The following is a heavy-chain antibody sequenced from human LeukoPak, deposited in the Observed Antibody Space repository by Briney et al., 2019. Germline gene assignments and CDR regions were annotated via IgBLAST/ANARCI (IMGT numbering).Heavy chain of an antibody. Sequence: GGSLRLSCAASGFIFSNFTMNWVRQAPGKGLEWVPSISRTTSFKYYADSMKGRFTISRDNVKNSLYLQMNSLRAEDTAVYYCARGVIVGDVWGQGTTVTVSS. J-gene: IGHJ6*02. CDR1: GFIFSNFT. V-gene: IGHV3-21*01. CDR3: ARGVIVGDV. CDR2: ISRTTSFK. D-gene: IGHD1-26*01.